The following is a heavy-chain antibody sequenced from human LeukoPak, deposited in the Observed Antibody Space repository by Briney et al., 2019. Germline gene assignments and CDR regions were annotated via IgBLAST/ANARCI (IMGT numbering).Heavy chain of an antibody. V-gene: IGHV3-7*03. CDR3: AREGAWYNWNYHWFDP. Sequence: GGSLRLSCAASGFTFSSYWMSWVRQAPGKGLEWVANIKQDGSEKYYVDSVKGRFTISRDNAKSSLYLQMNSLRAEDTAVYYCAREGAWYNWNYHWFDPWGQGTLVTVSS. CDR2: IKQDGSEK. D-gene: IGHD1-7*01. J-gene: IGHJ5*02. CDR1: GFTFSSYW.